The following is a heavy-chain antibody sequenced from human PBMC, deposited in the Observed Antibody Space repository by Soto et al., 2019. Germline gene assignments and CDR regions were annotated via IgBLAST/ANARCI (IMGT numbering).Heavy chain of an antibody. D-gene: IGHD7-27*01. CDR1: GFTFSSFS. Sequence: GGSLRLSCAASGFTFSSFSMNWVRQAPGKGLEWVSYISGTYAIYYADSVKGRFTISGDNAKNSVYLQMNSLRDEDTAIYYCARDLNWGIDYWGQGALVTVS. CDR2: ISGTYAI. J-gene: IGHJ4*02. CDR3: ARDLNWGIDY. V-gene: IGHV3-48*02.